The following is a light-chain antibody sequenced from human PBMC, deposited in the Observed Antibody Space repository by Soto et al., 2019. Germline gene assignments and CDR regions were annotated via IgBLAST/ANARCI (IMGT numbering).Light chain of an antibody. V-gene: IGLV2-14*01. CDR1: SSDVGGYNY. CDR2: DVT. CDR3: SSYTSSNIYV. J-gene: IGLJ1*01. Sequence: QSVLTQPASVSGSPGQSITISCTGTSSDVGGYNYVSWYQQHPGKAPKLMVFDVTNRPSGVSNRFSGSKSGNTASLTISGLQAEDEADYYCSSYTSSNIYVFGTGTKVIVL.